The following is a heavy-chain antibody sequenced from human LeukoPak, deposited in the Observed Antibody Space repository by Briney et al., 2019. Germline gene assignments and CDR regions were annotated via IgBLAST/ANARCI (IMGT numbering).Heavy chain of an antibody. CDR2: IKEDGSEK. D-gene: IGHD2-2*01. V-gene: IGHV3-7*03. J-gene: IGHJ5*02. Sequence: GGSLRLSCAASGFMFSRYGMSWVRQAPGKGLDWVANIKEDGSEKDYVDSVKGRFTISRDNAKNSLYLQMNSLRAEDTAVYYCARLTWGSSPSHFWFDPWGQGTLVTVSS. CDR1: GFMFSRYG. CDR3: ARLTWGSSPSHFWFDP.